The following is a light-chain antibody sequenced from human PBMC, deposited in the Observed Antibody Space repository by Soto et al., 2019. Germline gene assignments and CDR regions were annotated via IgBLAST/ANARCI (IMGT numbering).Light chain of an antibody. Sequence: QSALTQPPSASGSPGQSVTISCTGTSSDVGGYNYVSWYQQHPGKAPKLMIYEVTKRPSGLPDRFSGSKSGNTASLTVSGRQAEDEDDYHCSSYAGSNTYVFGTGTKLTVL. J-gene: IGLJ1*01. CDR2: EVT. CDR3: SSYAGSNTYV. CDR1: SSDVGGYNY. V-gene: IGLV2-8*01.